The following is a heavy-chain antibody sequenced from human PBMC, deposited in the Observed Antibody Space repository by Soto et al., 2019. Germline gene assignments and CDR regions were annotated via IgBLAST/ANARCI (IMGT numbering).Heavy chain of an antibody. J-gene: IGHJ6*02. CDR2: VYFIGST. Sequence: QVQLQESGPGLVKSSETLSLTCSVSGGSMTHYHWSWLRQTPGKGLEWLASVYFIGSTTYSPSLDSRLTISMDTSKSQFSLQLSSVTAADTAVYYCARIFYDFYAMDVWGQGTTVIVSS. CDR1: GGSMTHYH. V-gene: IGHV4-59*01. CDR3: ARIFYDFYAMDV. D-gene: IGHD3-3*01.